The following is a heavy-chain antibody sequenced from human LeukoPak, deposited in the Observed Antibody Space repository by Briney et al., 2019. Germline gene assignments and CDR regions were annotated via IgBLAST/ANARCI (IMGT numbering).Heavy chain of an antibody. D-gene: IGHD6-13*01. CDR3: ARGQQLVRGRRGY. CDR1: GYTFTGFY. CDR2: INPNSGDT. V-gene: IGHV1-2*02. J-gene: IGHJ4*02. Sequence: ASVKVSCKASGYTFTGFYMHWVRQAPGQGLEWMGWINPNSGDTEYAQKFQGRVTMTRDTSISTAYMELNRLRSDDTAVYYCARGQQLVRGRRGYWGQGTLVTVSS.